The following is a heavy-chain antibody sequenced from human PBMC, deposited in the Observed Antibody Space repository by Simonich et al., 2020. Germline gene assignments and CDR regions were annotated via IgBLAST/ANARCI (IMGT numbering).Heavy chain of an antibody. CDR2: IYHSGDT. CDR3: ARGLTGDY. CDR1: GYSISSGYY. Sequence: QVQLRESGPGLVKPSETLSLTCAVSGYSISSGYYWGWLRQPPGKGLEWIGSIYHSGDTYYNPSLKSRVTISVDTSKNQFSLKLSSVTAADTAVYYCARGLTGDYWGQGTLVTVSS. V-gene: IGHV4-38-2*01. J-gene: IGHJ4*02. D-gene: IGHD7-27*01.